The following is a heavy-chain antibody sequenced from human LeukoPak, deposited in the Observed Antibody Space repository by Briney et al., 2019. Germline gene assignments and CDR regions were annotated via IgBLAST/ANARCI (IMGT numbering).Heavy chain of an antibody. CDR1: GFTFSSYG. V-gene: IGHV3-48*04. CDR3: ARDGWIQLWTHYYYYGMDV. D-gene: IGHD5-18*01. Sequence: PGGSLRLSCAASGFTFSSYGMHWVRQAPGKGLEWVSYISSSGSTIYYADSVKGRFTISRDNAKNSLYLQMNSLRAEDTAVYYCARDGWIQLWTHYYYYGMDVWGKGTTVTVSS. J-gene: IGHJ6*04. CDR2: ISSSGSTI.